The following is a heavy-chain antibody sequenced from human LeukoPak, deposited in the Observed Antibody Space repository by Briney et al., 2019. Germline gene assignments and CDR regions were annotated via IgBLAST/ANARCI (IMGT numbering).Heavy chain of an antibody. J-gene: IGHJ4*02. CDR3: ARFERGAVAGTGGDY. V-gene: IGHV4-39*07. D-gene: IGHD6-19*01. CDR2: IYYSGST. CDR1: GGSISSSSYY. Sequence: PSETLSLTCTVSGGSISSSSYYWGWIRQPPGKGLEWIGSIYYSGSTYYNPSLKSRVTISVDTSKNQFSLKLSSVTAADTAVYYCARFERGAVAGTGGDYWGQGTLVTVSS.